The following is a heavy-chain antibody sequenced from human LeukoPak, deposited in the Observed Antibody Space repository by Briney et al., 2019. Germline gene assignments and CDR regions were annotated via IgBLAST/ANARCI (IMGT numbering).Heavy chain of an antibody. J-gene: IGHJ4*02. CDR3: ARAASGFDY. CDR1: GFTVSSNY. CDR2: IWYDGSNK. Sequence: PGGSLRLSCAASGFTVSSNYMSWVRQAPGKGLEWVAVIWYDGSNKYYADSVKGRFTISRDNSKNTLYLQMNSLRAEDTAVYYCARAASGFDYWGQGTLVTVSS. D-gene: IGHD1-14*01. V-gene: IGHV3-33*08.